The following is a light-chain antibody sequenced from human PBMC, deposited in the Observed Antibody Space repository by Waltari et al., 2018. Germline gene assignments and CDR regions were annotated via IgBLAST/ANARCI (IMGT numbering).Light chain of an antibody. CDR1: QSVLSNYDNKNY. Sequence: DIVMTQSPDSLAVSLGERATINCKSSQSVLSNYDNKNYLAWFHQKPGQPPKLLISWASIRESGVPDRFSGSGSGTDFTLTISSLQAEDVAVYYCQQYYGIPLAFGGGTKVEIK. J-gene: IGKJ4*01. V-gene: IGKV4-1*01. CDR2: WAS. CDR3: QQYYGIPLA.